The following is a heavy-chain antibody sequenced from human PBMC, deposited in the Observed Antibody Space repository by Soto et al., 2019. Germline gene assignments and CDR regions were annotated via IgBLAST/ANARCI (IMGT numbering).Heavy chain of an antibody. CDR3: ARAGGLREFDY. J-gene: IGHJ4*02. V-gene: IGHV3-48*01. CDR1: GFTFSSYS. D-gene: IGHD5-12*01. CDR2: ISSSSSTI. Sequence: PGGSLRLSCAASGFTFSSYSMNWVRQAPGKGLEWVSYISSSSSTIYYADSVKGRFTISRDNAKNSLYLQMNSLRAEDTAVYYCARAGGLREFDYWGQGTLVTVSS.